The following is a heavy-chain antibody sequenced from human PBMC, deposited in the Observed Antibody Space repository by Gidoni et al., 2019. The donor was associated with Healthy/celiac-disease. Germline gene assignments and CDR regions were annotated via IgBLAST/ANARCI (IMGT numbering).Heavy chain of an antibody. CDR1: GFPFSSYS. CDR2: ISSSSSTI. CDR3: ARDSITGDGYFDY. Sequence: EVQLVESGGGLVQPGGSLRLSCAASGFPFSSYSMNWVRQAPGKGLAWVSYISSSSSTIYYADSVKGRFTISRDNAKNSLYLQMNSLRDEDTAVYYCARDSITGDGYFDYWGQGTLVTVSS. J-gene: IGHJ4*02. V-gene: IGHV3-48*02. D-gene: IGHD7-27*01.